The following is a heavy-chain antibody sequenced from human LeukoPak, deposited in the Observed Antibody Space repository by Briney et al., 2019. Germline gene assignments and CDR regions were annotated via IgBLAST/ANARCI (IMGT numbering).Heavy chain of an antibody. Sequence: SVKVSCKASGGNFRNYGFHWVRQAPGQGLEWMGGILPIFGTANYAQKFQGRVTITADESSNTASLDLSSLTSEDTAVYYCATDPNPYSSTSGYFDFWGQGTLVTVSS. CDR2: ILPIFGTA. V-gene: IGHV1-69*13. CDR3: ATDPNPYSSTSGYFDF. CDR1: GGNFRNYG. J-gene: IGHJ4*02. D-gene: IGHD6-13*01.